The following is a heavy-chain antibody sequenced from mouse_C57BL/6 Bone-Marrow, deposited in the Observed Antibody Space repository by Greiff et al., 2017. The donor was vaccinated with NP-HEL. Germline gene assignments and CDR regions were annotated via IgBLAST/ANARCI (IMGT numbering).Heavy chain of an antibody. Sequence: EVQGVESGGGLVKPGGSLKLSCAASGFTFSSYAMSWVRQTPEKRLEWVATISDGGSYTYYPDNVQGRFTISRDNAKNNLYLQMSHLKSEDTAMYYCARERSYYYGSSYDYWGQGTTLTVSS. CDR2: ISDGGSYT. D-gene: IGHD1-1*01. V-gene: IGHV5-4*01. CDR1: GFTFSSYA. J-gene: IGHJ2*01. CDR3: ARERSYYYGSSYDY.